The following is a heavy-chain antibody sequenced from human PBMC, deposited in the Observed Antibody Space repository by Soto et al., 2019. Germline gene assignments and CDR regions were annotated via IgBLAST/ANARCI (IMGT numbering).Heavy chain of an antibody. CDR2: IIPIFGTA. CDR1: GGTFSSYS. D-gene: IGHD1-26*01. Sequence: QVQLVQSGAEVKKPGSSVKVSCKASGGTFSSYSINWVRQAPGQGLEWMGEIIPIFGTANYAQKFQGRVTITADESTSTAHMELSSLRSEDKAAYYCSRDGGSHSGGIDYWGQGTLVTVSS. CDR3: SRDGGSHSGGIDY. V-gene: IGHV1-69*01. J-gene: IGHJ4*02.